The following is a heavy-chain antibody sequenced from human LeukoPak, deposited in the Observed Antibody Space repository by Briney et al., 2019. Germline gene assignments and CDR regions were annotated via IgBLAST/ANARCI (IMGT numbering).Heavy chain of an antibody. CDR1: GFTFSSYA. D-gene: IGHD5-24*01. V-gene: IGHV3-23*01. J-gene: IGHJ6*02. Sequence: GGSLRLSCAASGFTFSSYAMSWVRQAPGKGLEWVSAISGSGGSTYYADSVKGRFTISRDNSKNTLYLQMNSLRAEDTAVYYCAKETELATVIDYYYGMDVWGQGTTVTVSS. CDR2: ISGSGGST. CDR3: AKETELATVIDYYYGMDV.